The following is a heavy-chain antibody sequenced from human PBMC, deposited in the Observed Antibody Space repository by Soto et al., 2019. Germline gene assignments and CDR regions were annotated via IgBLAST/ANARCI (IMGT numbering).Heavy chain of an antibody. CDR3: AAAPRY. CDR2: IYDSGST. Sequence: QVQLQESGPGLVKPSETLSLTCTVSGVSISNYYWSWVRQPPGKGLEWIGYIYDSGSTNYNPSLRSRGTISVDTSKNQFALRLTSVTAADTAVSYCAAAPRYWGQGTLVTVSS. D-gene: IGHD2-15*01. V-gene: IGHV4-59*01. CDR1: GVSISNYY. J-gene: IGHJ4*02.